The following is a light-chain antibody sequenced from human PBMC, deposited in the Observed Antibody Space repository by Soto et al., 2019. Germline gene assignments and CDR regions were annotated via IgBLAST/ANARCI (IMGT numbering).Light chain of an antibody. J-gene: IGKJ1*01. Sequence: DIQLTQSPSFLSASVGDRVTITCRASHGISSYLAWYQQKPGKAPKLLIYAASTLQSGVPSRFSGSGSGTEFTLTISSLQPEDFAIYYCQQLNSYPWTFGQGTKVEIK. CDR1: HGISSY. CDR2: AAS. V-gene: IGKV1-9*01. CDR3: QQLNSYPWT.